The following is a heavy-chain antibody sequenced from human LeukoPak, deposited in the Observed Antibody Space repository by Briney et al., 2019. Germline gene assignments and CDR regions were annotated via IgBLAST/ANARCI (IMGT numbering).Heavy chain of an antibody. D-gene: IGHD2-15*01. J-gene: IGHJ5*02. CDR1: GGSISSGGYY. CDR3: ASQVVVAARGIWFDP. V-gene: IGHV4-31*03. Sequence: PSETLSLTCTVSGGSISSGGYYWSRIRQHPGKGLEWIGYIYYSGSTYYNPSLKSRVTISVDTSKNQFSLKLSSVTAADTAVYYCASQVVVAARGIWFDPWGQGTLVTVSS. CDR2: IYYSGST.